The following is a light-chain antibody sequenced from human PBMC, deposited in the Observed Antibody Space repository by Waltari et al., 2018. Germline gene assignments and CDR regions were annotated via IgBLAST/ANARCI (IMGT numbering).Light chain of an antibody. CDR3: GSYSGTTTYV. CDR2: DVS. CDR1: GSDVGGYNH. J-gene: IGLJ1*01. V-gene: IGLV2-14*03. Sequence: QSALAQPASVSGSPGQSVTISCTRTGSDVGGYNHVSWYQQHPGKVPKFFIYDVSVRPSGISSRFSGSKSGNTASLTISGLQAEDEADYYCGSYSGTTTYVFGTGTYVTVL.